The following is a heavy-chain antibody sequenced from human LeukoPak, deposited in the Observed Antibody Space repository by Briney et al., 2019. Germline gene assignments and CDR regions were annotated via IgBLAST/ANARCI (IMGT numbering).Heavy chain of an antibody. CDR1: GFSFSSSG. Sequence: GRSLRLSCAASGFSFSSSGMHWVRQAPGKGLEWVAVIWYDGSNKYYADSVKGRFTISRDNSKNTLYLQMNSLRAEDTAVYYCARSRGPDRYCSGGSCYFPDGNFDYWGQGTLVTVSS. CDR3: ARSRGPDRYCSGGSCYFPDGNFDY. D-gene: IGHD2-15*01. J-gene: IGHJ4*02. CDR2: IWYDGSNK. V-gene: IGHV3-33*01.